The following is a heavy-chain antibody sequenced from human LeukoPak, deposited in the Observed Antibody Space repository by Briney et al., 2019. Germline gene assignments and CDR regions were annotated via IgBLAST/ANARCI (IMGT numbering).Heavy chain of an antibody. CDR3: ARDSPLWYDAFDI. D-gene: IGHD3-10*01. V-gene: IGHV1-69*05. Sequence: SVKVSCKASGGTFSSYAINWVRQAPGQGLEWMGRIIPIFGTANYAQRFQGRVTITTDESTSTAYMELSSLRSEDTAVYYCARDSPLWYDAFDIWGQGTMVTVSS. CDR2: IIPIFGTA. J-gene: IGHJ3*02. CDR1: GGTFSSYA.